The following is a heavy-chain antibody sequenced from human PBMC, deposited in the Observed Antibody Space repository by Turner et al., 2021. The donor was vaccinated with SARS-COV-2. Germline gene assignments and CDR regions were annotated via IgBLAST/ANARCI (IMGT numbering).Heavy chain of an antibody. J-gene: IGHJ6*02. CDR1: GGSISSSSYY. V-gene: IGHV4-39*01. CDR3: AGERRITMVRGVLTYYYGMDV. Sequence: QLQLQESCPGLVKPSETLSLTCTVSGGSISSSSYYWGWIRQPPGKGLEWIGSIYYSGSTYYNPSLKSRVTKSVDTSKNQFSLKLSSVTAADTAVYYCAGERRITMVRGVLTYYYGMDVWGQGTTVTVSS. CDR2: IYYSGST. D-gene: IGHD3-10*01.